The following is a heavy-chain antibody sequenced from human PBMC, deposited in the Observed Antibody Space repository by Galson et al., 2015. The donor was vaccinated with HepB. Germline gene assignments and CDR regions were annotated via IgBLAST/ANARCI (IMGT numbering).Heavy chain of an antibody. D-gene: IGHD4-23*01. J-gene: IGHJ4*02. V-gene: IGHV1-18*01. Sequence: SCKASGYTFSTYGISWVRQAPGQGLEWMGWISGYNGNTNYAQKLQGRVTMSTDTPTSTAYMELRSLRSGDTAVYYCARVVRAGAAYFDYWGQGTLVTVSS. CDR2: ISGYNGNT. CDR1: GYTFSTYG. CDR3: ARVVRAGAAYFDY.